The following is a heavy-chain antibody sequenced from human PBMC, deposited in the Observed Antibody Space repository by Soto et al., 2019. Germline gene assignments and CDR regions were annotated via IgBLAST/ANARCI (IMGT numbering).Heavy chain of an antibody. Sequence: ASVKVSCKASGYTFTGYYMHWVRQAPGQGLEWMGWINPNSGGTNYAQKFQGWVTMTRDTSINTAYMELSRLRSDDTAVYYCARDAGYCSSTSCYPSHFDYWGQGTLVTVSS. CDR3: ARDAGYCSSTSCYPSHFDY. CDR1: GYTFTGYY. V-gene: IGHV1-2*04. J-gene: IGHJ4*02. D-gene: IGHD2-2*01. CDR2: INPNSGGT.